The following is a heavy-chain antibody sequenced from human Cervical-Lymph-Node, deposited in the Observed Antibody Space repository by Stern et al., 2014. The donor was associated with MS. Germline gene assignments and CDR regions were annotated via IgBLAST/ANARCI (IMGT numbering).Heavy chain of an antibody. CDR3: AKDLYSHVGNFDY. Sequence: EVQLVESGGGLVQPGRSLRLSCAASGFTFDDYAMHWVRQAPGKGLEWVSVINVNSVAVGYADSVKGRFTISRDNAKNSLYLQMNSLRPEDTALYYCAKDLYSHVGNFDYWGQGTLVTVSS. J-gene: IGHJ4*02. D-gene: IGHD2-21*01. V-gene: IGHV3-9*01. CDR1: GFTFDDYA. CDR2: INVNSVAV.